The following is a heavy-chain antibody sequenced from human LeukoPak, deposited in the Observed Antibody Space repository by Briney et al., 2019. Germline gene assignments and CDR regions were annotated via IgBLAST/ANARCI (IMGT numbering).Heavy chain of an antibody. CDR3: AKDSFVATTSYLDS. D-gene: IGHD1-26*01. J-gene: IGHJ4*02. CDR2: IDWDGGIT. V-gene: IGHV3-43*01. Sequence: GGSLRLSCSASGFTFEDFSMHWVRQVPGKGLEWISLIDWDGGITYYADSVKGRFTVSRDNSKSSLYLHLNSLTPEDTAFYYCAKDSFVATTSYLDSWGQGTLVTVSS. CDR1: GFTFEDFS.